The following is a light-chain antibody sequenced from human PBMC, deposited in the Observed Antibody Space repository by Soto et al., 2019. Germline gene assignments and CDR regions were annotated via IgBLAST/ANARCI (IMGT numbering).Light chain of an antibody. CDR2: GAS. CDR3: QQYNNWPPA. J-gene: IGKJ1*01. Sequence: ETVMTQSPATLSVSPGGRATLSCRASQSVGSDVAWYQQKPGQAPRLLIHGASTRATDIPARFSGSGSGTEFTLTISSLQSEDFAVYYCQQYNNWPPAFGQGTKVDIK. CDR1: QSVGSD. V-gene: IGKV3-15*01.